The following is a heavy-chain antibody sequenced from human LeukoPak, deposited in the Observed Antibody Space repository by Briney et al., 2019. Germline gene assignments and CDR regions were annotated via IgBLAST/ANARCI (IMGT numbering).Heavy chain of an antibody. CDR3: AKAGGYYGSGEIDY. Sequence: PGGSLRLSCAAPGFTFSSYAMSWVRQAPGKGLEWVSAISGSGGSTYYADSVKGRFTISRDNSKNTLYLQMNSLRAEDTAVYYCAKAGGYYGSGEIDYWGQGTLVTVSS. CDR2: ISGSGGST. J-gene: IGHJ4*02. D-gene: IGHD3-10*01. CDR1: GFTFSSYA. V-gene: IGHV3-23*01.